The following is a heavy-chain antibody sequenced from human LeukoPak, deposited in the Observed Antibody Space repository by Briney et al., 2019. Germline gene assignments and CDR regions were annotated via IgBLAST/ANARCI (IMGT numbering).Heavy chain of an antibody. CDR2: ISWNSGSI. D-gene: IGHD2-21*01. Sequence: HAGGSLRLSCAASGFTFDDYAMHWVRQAPGKGLEWVSGISWNSGSIGYADSVKGRFTISRDNAKNSLYLQMNSLRAEDTALYYCAKDFDVGGEVPSYDAFDIWGQGTMVTVSS. CDR3: AKDFDVGGEVPSYDAFDI. CDR1: GFTFDDYA. V-gene: IGHV3-9*01. J-gene: IGHJ3*02.